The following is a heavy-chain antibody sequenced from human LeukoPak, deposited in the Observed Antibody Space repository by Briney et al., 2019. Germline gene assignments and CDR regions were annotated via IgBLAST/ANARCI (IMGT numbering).Heavy chain of an antibody. CDR3: ATVSYYYDSSGRYYFDY. CDR1: GGSISSYY. J-gene: IGHJ4*02. Sequence: PSETLSLTCTVSGGSISSYYWSWIRQPPGKGLEWIGYIYYSGSTNYNPSLKSRVTISVDRSKNQFSLKLSSVTAADTAVYYCATVSYYYDSSGRYYFDYWGQGTLVTVSS. CDR2: IYYSGST. D-gene: IGHD3-22*01. V-gene: IGHV4-59*12.